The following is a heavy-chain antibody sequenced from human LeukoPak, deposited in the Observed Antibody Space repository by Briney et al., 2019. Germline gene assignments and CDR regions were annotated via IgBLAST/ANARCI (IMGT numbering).Heavy chain of an antibody. CDR3: AKAPHPGSYYYGLDV. J-gene: IGHJ6*02. Sequence: GRSMRLSCAASGFTFENYAIHWVRQVPGKGLEWISGISWNSDTKGYADSVKGRFTIYRDNAEDSVYLQMNSLRPEDSAFYYCAKAPHPGSYYYGLDVWGQGTTVTVSS. V-gene: IGHV3-9*01. CDR2: ISWNSDTK. CDR1: GFTFENYA.